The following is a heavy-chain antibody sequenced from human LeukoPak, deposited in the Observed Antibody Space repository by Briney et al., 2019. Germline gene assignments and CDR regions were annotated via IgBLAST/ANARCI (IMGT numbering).Heavy chain of an antibody. CDR1: GFTLSDHY. Sequence: GGSLRLSCAASGFTLSDHYMDWVRQAPGKGLEWVGRSRNKANSYTTEYAASVTGRFTIARDDSENSLYLQMNSLKTEDPAVYYCARGDSSGYSNYWGQGTLVTVSS. D-gene: IGHD3-22*01. CDR2: SRNKANSYTT. J-gene: IGHJ4*02. CDR3: ARGDSSGYSNY. V-gene: IGHV3-72*01.